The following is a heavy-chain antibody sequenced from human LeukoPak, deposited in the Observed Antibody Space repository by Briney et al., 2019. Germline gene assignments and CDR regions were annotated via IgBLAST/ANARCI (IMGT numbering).Heavy chain of an antibody. Sequence: EASVKVSCKASGYTFTGYYMHWVRQAPGQGLEWMGRINPNSGGTDYAQKFQGRVTMTRDTSISTAYMELSRLRSDDTAVYYCARDISEHSSGWSQPNLDYWGQGTLVTVSS. J-gene: IGHJ4*02. CDR1: GYTFTGYY. CDR2: INPNSGGT. D-gene: IGHD6-19*01. V-gene: IGHV1-2*06. CDR3: ARDISEHSSGWSQPNLDY.